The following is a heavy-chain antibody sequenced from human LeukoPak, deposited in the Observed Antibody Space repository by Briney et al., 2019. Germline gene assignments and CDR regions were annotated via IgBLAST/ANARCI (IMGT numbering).Heavy chain of an antibody. J-gene: IGHJ3*01. CDR3: ARGRWDYPGTFDV. CDR2: IYRDGIT. V-gene: IGHV3-66*01. D-gene: IGHD4-23*01. CDR1: DFTVSSNY. Sequence: GGSLRLSCTTSDFTVSSNYMNWVRQAPGRGLEWVSVIYRDGITYYTDSVKGRFTISTDTSKNSLYLQMNRLRAEDTALYYCARGRWDYPGTFDVWGQGTMVTVSS.